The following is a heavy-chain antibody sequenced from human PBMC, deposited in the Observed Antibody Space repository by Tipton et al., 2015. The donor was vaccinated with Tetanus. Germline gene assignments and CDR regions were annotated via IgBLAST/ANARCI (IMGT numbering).Heavy chain of an antibody. CDR3: ARSTGFDY. D-gene: IGHD2-8*02. CDR2: IKQDGGGK. CDR1: GFTFSSYW. Sequence: SLRLSCAASGFTFSSYWMSWVRQAPGKGLEWVANIKQDGGGKYYGDSVKGRFTISRDNAKNSLYLQMNSLRAEDTAVYYCARSTGFDYWGQGTLVTVSS. J-gene: IGHJ4*02. V-gene: IGHV3-7*01.